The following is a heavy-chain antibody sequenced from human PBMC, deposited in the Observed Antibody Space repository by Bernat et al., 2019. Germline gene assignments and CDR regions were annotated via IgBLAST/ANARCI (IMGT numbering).Heavy chain of an antibody. J-gene: IGHJ4*02. D-gene: IGHD3-16*01. Sequence: QVQLVESGGGVVQPGRSLRLSCVASGFTFSSYGMHWVRQAPGKGLEWVAVISYDGSNKYYADSVKGRFTISRDNSKNTLYLQMNSLRAEDTAVYYCAKGEWGTTEILDYWGQGTLVTVSS. CDR1: GFTFSSYG. CDR2: ISYDGSNK. CDR3: AKGEWGTTEILDY. V-gene: IGHV3-30*18.